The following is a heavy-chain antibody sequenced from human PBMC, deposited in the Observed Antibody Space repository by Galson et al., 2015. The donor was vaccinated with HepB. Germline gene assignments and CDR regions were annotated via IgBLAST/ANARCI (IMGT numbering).Heavy chain of an antibody. Sequence: SVKVSCKVSGYTLTELSMHWVRQAPGKGLEWMGGFDPEDGETIYAQKFQGRVTMTEDTSIDTAHMELSSLRTEDTAVYYCASFYTSPVYYYYTDVWGKGTAVTVSS. V-gene: IGHV1-24*01. CDR3: ASFYTSPVYYYYTDV. J-gene: IGHJ6*03. D-gene: IGHD3-16*02. CDR2: FDPEDGET. CDR1: GYTLTELS.